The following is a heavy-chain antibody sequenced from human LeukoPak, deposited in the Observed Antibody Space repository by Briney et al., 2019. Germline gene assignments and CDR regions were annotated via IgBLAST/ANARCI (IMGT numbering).Heavy chain of an antibody. CDR1: GFTFGDYA. J-gene: IGHJ3*02. D-gene: IGHD3-22*01. V-gene: IGHV3-30*02. CDR2: IRYDGSNK. Sequence: PGGSLRLSCTASGFTFGDYAMSWVRQAPGKGLEWVAFIRYDGSNKYYADSVKGRFTISRDNSKNTLYLQMNSLRAEDTAVYYCAREGGTYYYDSSGYSGLGSKKDAFDIWGQGTMVTVSS. CDR3: AREGGTYYYDSSGYSGLGSKKDAFDI.